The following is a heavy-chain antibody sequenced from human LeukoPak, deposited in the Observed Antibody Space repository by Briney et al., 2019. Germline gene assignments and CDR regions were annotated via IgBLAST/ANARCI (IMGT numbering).Heavy chain of an antibody. D-gene: IGHD3-22*01. CDR1: GYTFTNYY. CDR2: IKHSAGGT. Sequence: ASVKVSCKASGYTFTNYYVHWVRQAPGQGLEWMGIIKHSAGGTSYALKFQGRVTMTRDTSTSTAYMELSSLRSEDTAVYYCARDHFDSSGYYYLLGYFEHWGQGTLVTDSS. CDR3: ARDHFDSSGYYYLLGYFEH. J-gene: IGHJ1*01. V-gene: IGHV1-46*01.